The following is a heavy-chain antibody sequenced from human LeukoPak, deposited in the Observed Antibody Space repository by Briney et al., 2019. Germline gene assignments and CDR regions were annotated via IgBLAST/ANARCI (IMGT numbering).Heavy chain of an antibody. J-gene: IGHJ5*02. CDR1: GYTFTSYG. CDR2: ISAYNGNT. CDR3: ARELWELLRPGHWFDP. D-gene: IGHD1-26*01. Sequence: ASVKVSCKASGYTFTSYGISWVRQAPGQGLEWMGWISAYNGNTNYAQKLQGRVTMTTDTSTSTAYMELRSLRSDDTAVYYCARELWELLRPGHWFDPWGQGTLVTVTS. V-gene: IGHV1-18*01.